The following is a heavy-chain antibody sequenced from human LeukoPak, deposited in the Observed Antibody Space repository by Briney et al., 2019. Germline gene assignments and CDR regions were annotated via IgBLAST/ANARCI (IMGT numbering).Heavy chain of an antibody. D-gene: IGHD2-15*01. CDR3: AKELRPNDY. Sequence: GGSLRLSCAASGITLSNSAMSWVRQAPGKGLEWVSAISRSGDRTFYAGSVKGRFTISRDSSIDTLFLQMNSLRAEDTAVYFCAKELRPNDYWGQGTLVTVSS. J-gene: IGHJ4*02. V-gene: IGHV3-23*01. CDR1: GITLSNSA. CDR2: ISRSGDRT.